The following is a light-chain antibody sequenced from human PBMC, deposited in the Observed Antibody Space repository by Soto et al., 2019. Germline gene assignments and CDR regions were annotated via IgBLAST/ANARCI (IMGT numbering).Light chain of an antibody. CDR3: QQAYTFPFT. CDR2: DAS. V-gene: IGKV3-11*01. J-gene: IGKJ3*01. CDR1: QSVGSY. Sequence: EIVLTQSPATLSLSPGERATLSCRASQSVGSYLAWYQQIPGQAPRLLIYDASNRATGIPARFSGSGSGTDFTLTISSLEPADFATYYCQQAYTFPFTFGPGTKVDIK.